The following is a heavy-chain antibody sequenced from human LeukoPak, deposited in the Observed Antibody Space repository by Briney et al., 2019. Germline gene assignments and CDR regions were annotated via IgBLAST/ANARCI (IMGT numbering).Heavy chain of an antibody. Sequence: SETLSLTCTVSGGSISSSSYYWGWIRQPPGKGLEWIGYIYYSGSTNYNPSLKSRVTISVDTSKNQFSLKLSSVTAADTAVYYCARQTGSGLFILPGGQGTLDTVSS. CDR3: ARQTGSGLFILP. D-gene: IGHD3/OR15-3a*01. CDR1: GGSISSSSYY. CDR2: IYYSGST. V-gene: IGHV4-61*05. J-gene: IGHJ4*02.